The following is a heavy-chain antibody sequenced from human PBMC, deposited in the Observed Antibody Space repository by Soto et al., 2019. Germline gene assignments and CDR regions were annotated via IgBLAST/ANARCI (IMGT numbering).Heavy chain of an antibody. CDR2: IYYSGST. Sequence: SETLSLTCTVSGGSVSSGSYYWSWIRQPPGKGLEWIGYIYYSGSTNYNPSLKSRVTISVDTSKNQFSLKLSSVTAADTAVYYCARALSSSWPHYYYYYGMDVWGQGTTVTVS. CDR1: GGSVSSGSYY. D-gene: IGHD6-13*01. J-gene: IGHJ6*02. CDR3: ARALSSSWPHYYYYYGMDV. V-gene: IGHV4-61*01.